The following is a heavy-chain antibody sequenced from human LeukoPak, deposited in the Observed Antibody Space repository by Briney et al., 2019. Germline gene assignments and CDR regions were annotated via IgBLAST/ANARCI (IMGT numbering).Heavy chain of an antibody. CDR2: IVVGSGNT. J-gene: IGHJ4*02. Sequence: SVKVSCKASGFTFTSSAMQWARQARGQRLEWIGWIVVGSGNTNYAQKFQERVTITRDMSTSTAYMELSSLRSEDTAVYYCAADSPDYAAEYWGQGTLVTVSS. CDR3: AADSPDYAAEY. V-gene: IGHV1-58*02. CDR1: GFTFTSSA. D-gene: IGHD4/OR15-4a*01.